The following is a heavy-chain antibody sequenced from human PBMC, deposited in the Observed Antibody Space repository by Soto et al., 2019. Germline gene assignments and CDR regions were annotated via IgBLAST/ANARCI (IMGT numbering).Heavy chain of an antibody. CDR3: ATVPKRSYYYYFDY. Sequence: WASVKVSCKVSGYTLTELSMHWVRQAPGKGLEWMGGFDPEDGETIYAQKFQGRVTMTEDTSTDTAYMELSSLRSEDTAVYYCATVPKRSYYYYFDYWGQGTLVTVSS. CDR2: FDPEDGET. D-gene: IGHD3-22*01. CDR1: GYTLTELS. V-gene: IGHV1-24*01. J-gene: IGHJ4*02.